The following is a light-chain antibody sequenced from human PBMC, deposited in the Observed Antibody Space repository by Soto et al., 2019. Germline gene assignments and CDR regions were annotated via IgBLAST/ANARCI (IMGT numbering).Light chain of an antibody. CDR1: QTISSN. Sequence: DIVMTQSPATLSLSPGERATLSCRASQTISSNLAWYQQKPGQTPRLLIYGASTRAAGIPARFSGSGSGTDFTLTITSLQSEDFAVYYCQQYNNWPPFTFGP. J-gene: IGKJ3*01. V-gene: IGKV3-15*01. CDR2: GAS. CDR3: QQYNNWPPFT.